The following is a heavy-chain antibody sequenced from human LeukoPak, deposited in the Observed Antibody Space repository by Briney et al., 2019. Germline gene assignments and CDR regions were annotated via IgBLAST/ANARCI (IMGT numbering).Heavy chain of an antibody. D-gene: IGHD2-2*01. CDR3: ASRVQYCSSTSCYDGVPPHYYYYYMDV. J-gene: IGHJ6*03. CDR2: IIPIFGTA. CDR1: GGTFSSYA. Sequence: GASVKVSCKASGGTFSSYAISWVRQAPGQGLEWMGGIIPIFGTANYAQKFQGRVTITADESTSTAYMELSSLRSEDTAVYYCASRVQYCSSTSCYDGVPPHYYYYYMDVWGKGTTVTVSS. V-gene: IGHV1-69*13.